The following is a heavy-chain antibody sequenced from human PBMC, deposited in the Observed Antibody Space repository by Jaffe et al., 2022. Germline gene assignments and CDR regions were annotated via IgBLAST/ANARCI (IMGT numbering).Heavy chain of an antibody. D-gene: IGHD3-16*02. V-gene: IGHV5-51*03. Sequence: EVQLVQSGAEVKKPGESLKISCKGSGYSFTSYWIGWVRQMPGKGLEWMGIIYPGDSDTRYSPSFQGQVTISADKSISTAYLQWSSLKASDTAMYYCARRWLTFGGVIVDDAFDIWGQGTMVTVSS. CDR1: GYSFTSYW. CDR3: ARRWLTFGGVIVDDAFDI. CDR2: IYPGDSDT. J-gene: IGHJ3*02.